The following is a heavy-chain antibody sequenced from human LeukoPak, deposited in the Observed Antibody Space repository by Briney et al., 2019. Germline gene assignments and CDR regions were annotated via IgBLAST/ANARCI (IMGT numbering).Heavy chain of an antibody. CDR3: ARDLYGHGAFDI. D-gene: IGHD2-8*01. CDR1: GGSIRSFY. CDR2: IYYSGST. Sequence: SETLSLTCTVPGGSIRSFYWGWVRQAPGKGPGGIGYIYYSGSTNYNPSLKSRVTISVDTSKNQFSLKLSSVTAADTAVYYCARDLYGHGAFDIWGQGTMVTVSS. V-gene: IGHV4-59*01. J-gene: IGHJ3*02.